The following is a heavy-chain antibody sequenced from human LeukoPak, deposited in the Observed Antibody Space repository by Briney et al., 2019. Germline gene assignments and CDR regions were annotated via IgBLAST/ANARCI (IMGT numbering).Heavy chain of an antibody. CDR3: ARESNYYDSSGYVNYFDY. D-gene: IGHD3-22*01. J-gene: IGHJ4*02. V-gene: IGHV3-20*03. CDR2: INXXGGST. Sequence: FTFXDYGXXWVRXAPGKGLXXXXGINXXGGSTVYAESVKGRFTISRDKAKKSLYMQMNRLRAEDTALYYCARESNYYDSSGYVNYFDYWGQGTLVTVSS. CDR1: FTFXDYG.